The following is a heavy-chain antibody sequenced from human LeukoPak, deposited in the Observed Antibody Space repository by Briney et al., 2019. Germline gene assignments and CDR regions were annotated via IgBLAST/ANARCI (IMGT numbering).Heavy chain of an antibody. J-gene: IGHJ3*02. V-gene: IGHV3-23*01. CDR2: MSGSGGST. D-gene: IGHD2-15*01. Sequence: PGGSLRLSCAASGFTFSSYAMSWVRQAPGKGLEWVSAMSGSGGSTYYADSVKGRFTISRDNSKNTLYLQMNSLRAEDTAVYYCARDRPSGGYCSGGSCYDDDAFDIWGQGTMVTVSS. CDR3: ARDRPSGGYCSGGSCYDDDAFDI. CDR1: GFTFSSYA.